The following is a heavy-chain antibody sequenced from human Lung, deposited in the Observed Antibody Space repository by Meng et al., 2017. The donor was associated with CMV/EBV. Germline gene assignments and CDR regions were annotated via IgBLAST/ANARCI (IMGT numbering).Heavy chain of an antibody. Sequence: LSCAVYGGSFSGYYWSWIRQPPGEGLEWIGEINHSGDTNYNPSLKSRVTISVDTSKNQFSLKLSSVTAADTAVYYCARGAYYFDTSGLFDYWGRGTLVTVSS. V-gene: IGHV4-34*01. D-gene: IGHD3-22*01. J-gene: IGHJ4*02. CDR1: GGSFSGYY. CDR3: ARGAYYFDTSGLFDY. CDR2: INHSGDT.